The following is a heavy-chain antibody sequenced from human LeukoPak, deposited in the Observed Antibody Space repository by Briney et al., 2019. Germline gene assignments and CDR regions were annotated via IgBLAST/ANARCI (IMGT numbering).Heavy chain of an antibody. CDR1: GFTFSDAW. V-gene: IGHV3-15*01. CDR2: IKSKTDGGTT. Sequence: GGSLRLSCAASGFTFSDAWMTWVRQAPGKGLDWVGRIKSKTDGGTTDFAAPVKGRFTISRDDSKNMLYLQMNSLKTEDTAVYYCTTGAGGSYYPLNYFDYWGLGTLVTVSS. CDR3: TTGAGGSYYPLNYFDY. D-gene: IGHD1-26*01. J-gene: IGHJ4*02.